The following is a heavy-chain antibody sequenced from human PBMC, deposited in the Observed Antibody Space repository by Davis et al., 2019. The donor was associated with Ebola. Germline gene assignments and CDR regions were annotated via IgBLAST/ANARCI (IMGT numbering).Heavy chain of an antibody. Sequence: MPGGSLRLSCAVYGGSFSGYYWSWIRQPPGKGLEWIGEIYHSGSTNYNPSLKSRVTISVDKSKNQFSLKLSSVTAADTAVYYCARDLGFSHANWFDPWGQGTLVTVSS. CDR2: IYHSGST. V-gene: IGHV4-34*01. CDR3: ARDLGFSHANWFDP. D-gene: IGHD3-3*01. CDR1: GGSFSGYY. J-gene: IGHJ5*02.